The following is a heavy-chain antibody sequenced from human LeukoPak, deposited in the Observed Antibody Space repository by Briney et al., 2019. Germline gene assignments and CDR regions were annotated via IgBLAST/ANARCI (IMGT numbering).Heavy chain of an antibody. CDR1: GGSFSGYY. Sequence: PSETLSLTCAVYGGSFSGYYWSWIRQPPGKGLEWIGEINHSGSTNYNPSLKSRVTISVDTSKNQFSLKLSSVTAADTAVYYCARGGDDDSSGYYYYFDYWGQGTLVTVSS. CDR3: ARGGDDDSSGYYYYFDY. V-gene: IGHV4-34*01. J-gene: IGHJ4*02. D-gene: IGHD3-22*01. CDR2: INHSGST.